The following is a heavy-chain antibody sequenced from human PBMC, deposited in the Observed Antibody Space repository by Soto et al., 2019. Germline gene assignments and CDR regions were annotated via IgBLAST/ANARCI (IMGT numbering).Heavy chain of an antibody. D-gene: IGHD5-18*01. Sequence: GGSLSLCCAVSGFAFSSCSRAGVGQAPGKGLAWVSVITYNGDTTYYADPVKRRFTISRDNSKDTVHLQMNSLRADDTAVYYCARYIRGPTVFYFDFWGPGVLVTVSS. V-gene: IGHV3-23*01. CDR3: ARYIRGPTVFYFDF. CDR2: ITYNGDTT. CDR1: GFAFSSCS. J-gene: IGHJ4*02.